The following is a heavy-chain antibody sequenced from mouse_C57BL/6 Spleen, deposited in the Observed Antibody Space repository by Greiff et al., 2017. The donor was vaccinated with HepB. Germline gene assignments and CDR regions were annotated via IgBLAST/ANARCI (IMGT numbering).Heavy chain of an antibody. Sequence: EVQLVESGGGLAKPGGSLKLSCAASGFTFSSYAMSWVRQTPEKRLEWVATISDGGSYTYYPANVKGRFNISRDNAKNNLYLQKSQLKSEDTSMYYCARGGNLFITTVVRYFDVWGTGTTVTVSS. CDR3: ARGGNLFITTVVRYFDV. CDR1: GFTFSSYA. J-gene: IGHJ1*03. D-gene: IGHD1-1*01. CDR2: ISDGGSYT. V-gene: IGHV5-4*01.